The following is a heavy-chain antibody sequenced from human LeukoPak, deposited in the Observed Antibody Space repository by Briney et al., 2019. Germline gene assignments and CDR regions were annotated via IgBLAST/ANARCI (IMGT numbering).Heavy chain of an antibody. Sequence: SETLSLTCTVSGGSISSYDWSWIRQRPGKGLEWIGYIHYSGSTNYNPSLKSRVTISVDTSKNQFSLKLSSVTAADTAVYYCARDRIAVAGTDYYYGMDVWGQGTTVTVSS. CDR1: GGSISSYD. J-gene: IGHJ6*02. CDR3: ARDRIAVAGTDYYYGMDV. CDR2: IHYSGST. D-gene: IGHD6-19*01. V-gene: IGHV4-59*01.